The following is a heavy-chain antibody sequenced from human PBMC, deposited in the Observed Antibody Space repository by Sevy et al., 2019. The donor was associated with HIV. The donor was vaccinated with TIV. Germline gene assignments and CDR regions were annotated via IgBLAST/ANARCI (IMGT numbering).Heavy chain of an antibody. CDR1: GFKFDDYA. Sequence: GGSLRLSCTASGFKFDDYAMHWVRQPPGKGLEWVSGITWDGGRTGYADSVKGRFIISRDKTKSPLYLQMNSLRAEDTALYYCAKDLRRGDILTGYLNYWGQGILVTVSS. D-gene: IGHD3-9*01. CDR2: ITWDGGRT. V-gene: IGHV3-9*01. CDR3: AKDLRRGDILTGYLNY. J-gene: IGHJ4*02.